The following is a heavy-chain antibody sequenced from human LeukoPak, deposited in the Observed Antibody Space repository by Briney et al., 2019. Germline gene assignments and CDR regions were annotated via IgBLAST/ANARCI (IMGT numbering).Heavy chain of an antibody. CDR1: GYXFTSYG. CDR3: ARDGYYRHFDY. D-gene: IGHD3-22*01. Sequence: ASVKVSCKASGYXFTSYGISWVRQAPGQGLEWMGWMSPYNGDTNYLQKLQDRVTMTTDTSTSTAYMEVRSLRSDDTAVYYCARDGYYRHFDYWGQGTLVTVSS. CDR2: MSPYNGDT. V-gene: IGHV1-18*01. J-gene: IGHJ4*02.